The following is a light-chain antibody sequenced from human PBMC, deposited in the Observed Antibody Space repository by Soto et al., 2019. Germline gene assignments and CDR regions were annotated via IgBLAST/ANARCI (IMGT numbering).Light chain of an antibody. J-gene: IGKJ1*01. CDR2: GAS. V-gene: IGKV3-20*01. CDR1: QSVSSSY. Sequence: EFVLTQSPGTLSLSPGERATLSCRASQSVSSSYLAWYQQKPGQAPRLLIYGASSRATGIPDRFSGSGSGTDFTLTFSRLEPEDFAMYYCQQYGSSPRMFGQGTKVDIK. CDR3: QQYGSSPRM.